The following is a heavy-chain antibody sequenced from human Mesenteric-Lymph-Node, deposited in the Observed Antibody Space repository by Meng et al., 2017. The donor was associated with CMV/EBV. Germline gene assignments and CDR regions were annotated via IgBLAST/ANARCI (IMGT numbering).Heavy chain of an antibody. V-gene: IGHV1-69*06. CDR1: GGTFSSYA. CDR2: IIPIFGTT. Sequence: CKASGGTFSSYAISWVRQAPGQGLEWMGGIIPIFGTTNYAQKFQSRVTITADKSTSTAYMELSSLRSEDTAVYYCASVATSEDYFDYWGQGTLVTVSS. J-gene: IGHJ4*02. D-gene: IGHD5-12*01. CDR3: ASVATSEDYFDY.